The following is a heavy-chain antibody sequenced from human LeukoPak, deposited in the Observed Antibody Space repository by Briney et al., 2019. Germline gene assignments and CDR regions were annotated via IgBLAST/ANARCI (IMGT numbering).Heavy chain of an antibody. V-gene: IGHV3-7*01. Sequence: GGSLRLSCAASGFTFRSYWMGWVRQAPGKGLEWLANIKEDGSKTYYVDSVKGRFTIPRDNAENSLYLQMNSLRAEDTAVYYCARDATRGGDFDSWGQGTLVIVSS. CDR2: IKEDGSKT. CDR3: ARDATRGGDFDS. J-gene: IGHJ4*02. D-gene: IGHD2-15*01. CDR1: GFTFRSYW.